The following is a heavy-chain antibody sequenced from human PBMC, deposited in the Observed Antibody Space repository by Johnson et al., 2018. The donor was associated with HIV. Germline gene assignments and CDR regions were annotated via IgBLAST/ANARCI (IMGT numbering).Heavy chain of an antibody. CDR2: ISWDGGST. CDR3: ARERTITGNDPFDI. J-gene: IGHJ3*02. Sequence: VQLVESGGVVVQPGGSLRLSCAASGFTFDDYAMHWVRQPPGKGLEWVSLISWDGGSTYYGDNAKTSLYLQMNSLRAEDTALYYCARERTITGNDPFDIWGQGTMVTVSS. CDR1: GFTFDDYA. V-gene: IGHV3-43D*03. D-gene: IGHD1-20*01.